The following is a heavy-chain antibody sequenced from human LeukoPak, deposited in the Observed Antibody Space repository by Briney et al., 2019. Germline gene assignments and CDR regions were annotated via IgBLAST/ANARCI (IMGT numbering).Heavy chain of an antibody. CDR3: AREKGSSWHYANDI. J-gene: IGHJ3*02. CDR2: IYVGGNT. V-gene: IGHV3-66*01. CDR1: GFIVSSNY. Sequence: EGSLRHSRDASGFIVSSNYMSWVRQAPGKGLEWVSVIYVGGNTQYADSVKGRFTISRENSKSTLYHQMNGLSADDTALYYCAREKGSSWHYANDIWGKVTMVTVSS. D-gene: IGHD6-13*01.